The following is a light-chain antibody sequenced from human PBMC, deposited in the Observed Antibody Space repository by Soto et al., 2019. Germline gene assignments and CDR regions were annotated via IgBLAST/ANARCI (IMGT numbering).Light chain of an antibody. J-gene: IGKJ5*01. CDR2: TAS. V-gene: IGKV1-12*01. Sequence: DLQMTQSPSSVSASVGDRVTITCRASQRISSWVDWYQQKPGKAPKLLIYTASSLQSGVPSRFSGSGSETDFTLTITSLQPEDFATYYCQQAHSFPVTFGQGTRLDIK. CDR1: QRISSW. CDR3: QQAHSFPVT.